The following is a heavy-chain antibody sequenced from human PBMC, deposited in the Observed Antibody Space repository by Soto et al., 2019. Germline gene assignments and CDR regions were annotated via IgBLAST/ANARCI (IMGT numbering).Heavy chain of an antibody. J-gene: IGHJ4*02. CDR2: IYYSGST. Sequence: SETLSLTCTVSGGSISSGGYYWSWIRQHPGKGLEWIGYIYYSGSTYYNPSLKSRVTISVDTSKNQFSLKLSSVTAADTAVYYCARDRHRSSWYSYYFDYWGQGTLVT. D-gene: IGHD6-13*01. CDR1: GGSISSGGYY. CDR3: ARDRHRSSWYSYYFDY. V-gene: IGHV4-31*03.